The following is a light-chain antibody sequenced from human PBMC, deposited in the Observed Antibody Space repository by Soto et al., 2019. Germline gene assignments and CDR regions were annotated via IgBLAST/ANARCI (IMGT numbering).Light chain of an antibody. V-gene: IGLV4-60*02. CDR1: SGHNNYI. CDR2: LEGRGSY. Sequence: QSVLTQSSSASASLGSSVKLTCTLSSGHNNYIIAWHQQQPGKAPRYLMKLEGRGSYDKGSGVPDRFSGSSSGADRYLTISNLQFEDEADYYCETWDSNSRVFGGGTKVTVL. CDR3: ETWDSNSRV. J-gene: IGLJ3*02.